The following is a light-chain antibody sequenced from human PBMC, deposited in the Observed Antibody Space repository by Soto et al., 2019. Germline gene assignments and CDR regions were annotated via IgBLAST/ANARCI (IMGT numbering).Light chain of an antibody. Sequence: SYELTQPPSVSVAPGKTARITWGGTNIGSKSVHWYQQKPGQAPVLVIYYDSDRPSGIPERFSGSNSGNTATLTISRVEAGDEADYYCQVWDSSSDHRGVVFGGGTKLTVL. CDR3: QVWDSSSDHRGVV. CDR1: NIGSKS. CDR2: YDS. V-gene: IGLV3-21*04. J-gene: IGLJ2*01.